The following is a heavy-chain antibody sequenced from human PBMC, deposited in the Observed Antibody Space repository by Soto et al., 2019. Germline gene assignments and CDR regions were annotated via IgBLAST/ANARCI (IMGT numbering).Heavy chain of an antibody. V-gene: IGHV3-30-3*01. CDR3: ARDYSNYPVPWFDP. D-gene: IGHD4-4*01. CDR2: ISYDGSNK. CDR1: GFTFSSYA. J-gene: IGHJ5*02. Sequence: QVQLVESGGGVVQPGRSLRLSCAASGFTFSSYAMHWVRQAPGKGLEWVAVISYDGSNKYYADSVKGRFTISRDNSQNTLYLQMNSLRAEDTAVYYCARDYSNYPVPWFDPWGQGTLVTVSS.